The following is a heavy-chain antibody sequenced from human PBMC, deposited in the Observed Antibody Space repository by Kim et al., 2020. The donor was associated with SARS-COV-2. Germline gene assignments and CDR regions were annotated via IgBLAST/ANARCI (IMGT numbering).Heavy chain of an antibody. J-gene: IGHJ6*01. V-gene: IGHV1-2*06. D-gene: IGHD2-2*01. CDR3: ARSYCISSSCYSWDYGMDV. CDR2: INPSSGCT. Sequence: ASVKVSCTASGYTFTAYYMHWVRQAPGQGLEWMGRINPSSGCTNYAQNFQGRVTMTRDTSISTAYMEVWRLTSDDTAVYYCARSYCISSSCYSWDYGMDV. CDR1: GYTFTAYY.